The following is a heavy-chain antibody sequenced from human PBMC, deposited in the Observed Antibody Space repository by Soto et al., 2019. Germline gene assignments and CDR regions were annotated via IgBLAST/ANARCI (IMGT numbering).Heavy chain of an antibody. CDR3: AKTYLVG. V-gene: IGHV3-23*01. CDR1: GFNLRDQA. CDR2: ISGMGDRT. D-gene: IGHD1-26*01. Sequence: AGGSLRLSCTASGFNLRDQALSWVRQAPGGGLEWVSGISGMGDRTNYADFVKGRFFISKDRAKNTLNLQMNGLRDDDTAVYYCAKTYLVGWDQGTQVTVSS. J-gene: IGHJ4*02.